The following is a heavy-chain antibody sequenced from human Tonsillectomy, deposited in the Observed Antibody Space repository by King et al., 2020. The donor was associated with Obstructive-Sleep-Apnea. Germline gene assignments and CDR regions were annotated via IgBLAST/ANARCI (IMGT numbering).Heavy chain of an antibody. D-gene: IGHD6-13*01. CDR2: INHSRST. Sequence: VQLQQWGAGLLKPSVTLSLTCAVYGGSFSDYYWSWIRQPPGKGLEWIAEINHSRSTNSNPSLKSRVTISVDTSNNQFSLKLSSVTAADTAVYYCARGSGAAAVNWFDPWGQGTLVTVSS. V-gene: IGHV4-34*01. CDR3: ARGSGAAAVNWFDP. J-gene: IGHJ5*02. CDR1: GGSFSDYY.